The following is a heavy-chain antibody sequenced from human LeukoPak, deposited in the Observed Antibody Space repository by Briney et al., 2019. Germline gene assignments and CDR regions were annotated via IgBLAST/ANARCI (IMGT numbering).Heavy chain of an antibody. CDR3: ARLGYYYDSSGSSDAFDI. J-gene: IGHJ3*02. V-gene: IGHV4-59*08. D-gene: IGHD3-22*01. CDR2: IYYSGST. CDR1: GGSISSYY. Sequence: ETLSLTCTVSGGSISSYYWSWIRQPPGKGLEWIGYIYYSGSTNYNPSLKSRVTISVDTSKNQFSLKLSSVTAADTAVYYCARLGYYYDSSGSSDAFDIWGQGTMVTVSS.